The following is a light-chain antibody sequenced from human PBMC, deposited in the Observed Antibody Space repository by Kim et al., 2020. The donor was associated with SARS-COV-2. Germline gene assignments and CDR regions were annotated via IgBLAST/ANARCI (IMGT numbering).Light chain of an antibody. CDR2: GAS. CDR1: QSVSSK. J-gene: IGKJ3*01. CDR3: QQYGSLPFT. V-gene: IGKV3-20*01. Sequence: SAGKAATLACRASQSVSSKLAWYQQSPGQAPRLLIYGASKRATGIQDRFSGSGSGTDFTLTISRLEPEDFAVYYCQQYGSLPFTFGPGTKVDIK.